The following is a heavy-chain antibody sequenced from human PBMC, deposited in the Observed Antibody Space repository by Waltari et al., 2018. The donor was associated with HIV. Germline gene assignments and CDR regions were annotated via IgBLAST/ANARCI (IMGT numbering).Heavy chain of an antibody. V-gene: IGHV3-15*01. D-gene: IGHD1-26*01. CDR3: RSGIVQTTDY. J-gene: IGHJ4*02. CDR2: NKSKTDGGTT. Sequence: EVQLVESGGGLVKPGGSLRISCAASGFNFHKAWMKWVRQAPGKGLEWVGRNKSKTDGGTTDYAAPVKGRFTISRDDSKNTVNLQMNSLKAEDTAVYFCRSGIVQTTDYWGQGTLVTVSS. CDR1: GFNFHKAW.